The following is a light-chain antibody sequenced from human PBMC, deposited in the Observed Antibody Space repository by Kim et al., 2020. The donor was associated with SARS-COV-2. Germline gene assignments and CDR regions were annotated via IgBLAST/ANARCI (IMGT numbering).Light chain of an antibody. Sequence: EIVLTQSPGTLSLSPGERATLSCRASQSVSSSYLAWYQQKPGQAPRLLIYGASSRATGIPDRFSGSGSGTDFTVTISRLEPEDFAVYYCQQYGSSPVTFGQGTKLEI. CDR3: QQYGSSPVT. V-gene: IGKV3-20*01. CDR1: QSVSSSY. CDR2: GAS. J-gene: IGKJ2*01.